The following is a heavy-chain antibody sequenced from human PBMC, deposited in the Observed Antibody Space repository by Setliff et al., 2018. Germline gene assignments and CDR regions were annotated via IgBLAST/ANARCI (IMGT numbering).Heavy chain of an antibody. Sequence: SETLSLTCAVYGGSFSGYYWSWVRQPPGKGLEWIGEINHSGSTNYNPSLKSRVTISVDTSKNQFSLKLSSVTGADTAVYYCARGYGYSSGWYRVYFDYWGQGTLVTVSS. D-gene: IGHD6-19*01. CDR1: GGSFSGYY. J-gene: IGHJ4*02. CDR3: ARGYGYSSGWYRVYFDY. CDR2: INHSGST. V-gene: IGHV4-34*01.